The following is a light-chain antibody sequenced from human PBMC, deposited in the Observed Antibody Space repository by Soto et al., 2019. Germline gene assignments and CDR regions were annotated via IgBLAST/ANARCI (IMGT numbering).Light chain of an antibody. Sequence: EVVLTQSPGTVSLSPGERATLSCRASQSVTSNYLAWYQQKPGQAPRLLIYAASSRATGIPDRFSGSGSGTDFTLSISRLEAEDFAVYYCQQYGSSVTWTFGQGTKVESK. CDR1: QSVTSNY. CDR2: AAS. V-gene: IGKV3-20*01. CDR3: QQYGSSVTWT. J-gene: IGKJ1*01.